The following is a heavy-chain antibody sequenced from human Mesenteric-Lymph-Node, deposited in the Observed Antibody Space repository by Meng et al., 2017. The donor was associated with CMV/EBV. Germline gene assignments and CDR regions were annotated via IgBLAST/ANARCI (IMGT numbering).Heavy chain of an antibody. CDR2: IIPILGIA. CDR3: ASMRRDYYDSSGYNFDY. J-gene: IGHJ4*02. Sequence: SVKVSCKASGGTFSSYAISWVRQAPGQGLEWMGGIIPILGIANYAQKFQGRVTITADKSTSTAYMELSSLRSEDTAVYYCASMRRDYYDSSGYNFDYWGQGTLVTVSS. D-gene: IGHD3-22*01. V-gene: IGHV1-69*10. CDR1: GGTFSSYA.